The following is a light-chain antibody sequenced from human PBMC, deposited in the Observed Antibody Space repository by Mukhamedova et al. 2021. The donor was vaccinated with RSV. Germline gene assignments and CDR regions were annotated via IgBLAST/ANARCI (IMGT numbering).Light chain of an antibody. CDR3: CSYAGSRSLYV. CDR2: EAT. Sequence: ALKLMIYEATKRLSGISNRFSGFMSGYTVSLTISGFQAEDEADYYCCSYAGSRSLYVFGTGTKVSVL. V-gene: IGLV2-23*01. J-gene: IGLJ1*01.